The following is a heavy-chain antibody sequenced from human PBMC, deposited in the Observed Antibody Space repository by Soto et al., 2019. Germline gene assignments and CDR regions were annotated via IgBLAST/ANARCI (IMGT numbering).Heavy chain of an antibody. CDR1: GGTFSGYA. J-gene: IGHJ6*02. D-gene: IGHD1-7*01. Sequence: QVQLVQSGAEVKKPGSSVKVSCKASGGTFSGYAISWVRQAPGQGLEWMGGIIPIFGTPDYTQTFQGRVTITADESTSTAYMELSSLRSEDTAPYYCARHGLTGTWVYYYGMDVWGQGTTVTVSS. V-gene: IGHV1-69*12. CDR3: ARHGLTGTWVYYYGMDV. CDR2: IIPIFGTP.